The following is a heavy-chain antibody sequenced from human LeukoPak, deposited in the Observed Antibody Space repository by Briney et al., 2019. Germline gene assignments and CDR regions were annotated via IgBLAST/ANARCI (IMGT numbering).Heavy chain of an antibody. D-gene: IGHD5-18*01. V-gene: IGHV3-23*01. Sequence: GGSLRLSCAASGFTFSSYAMSWVGGAPGQGRRWFSAIGGSGGSTYYADSVKGRFTISRDNSKNTLYLQMNSLRAEDTAVYYCAKDGWIQLSTLYYFDYWGQGTLVTVSS. CDR3: AKDGWIQLSTLYYFDY. CDR2: IGGSGGST. J-gene: IGHJ4*02. CDR1: GFTFSSYA.